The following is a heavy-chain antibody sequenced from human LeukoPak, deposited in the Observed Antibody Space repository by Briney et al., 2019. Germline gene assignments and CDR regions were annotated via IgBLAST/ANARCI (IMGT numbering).Heavy chain of an antibody. CDR3: ARGGLNYDYVWGSYRSYNWFDP. Sequence: ASVKVSCKASGYTFTSYDINWVRQATGQGLEWMGWMNPNSGNTGYAQKFQGRVTMTRNTSISTAYMELSSLRSEDTAVYYRARGGLNYDYVWGSYRSYNWFDPWGQGTLVTVSS. V-gene: IGHV1-8*01. D-gene: IGHD3-16*02. CDR1: GYTFTSYD. J-gene: IGHJ5*02. CDR2: MNPNSGNT.